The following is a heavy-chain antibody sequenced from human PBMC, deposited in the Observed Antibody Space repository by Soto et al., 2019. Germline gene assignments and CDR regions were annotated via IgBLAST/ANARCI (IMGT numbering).Heavy chain of an antibody. D-gene: IGHD6-13*01. V-gene: IGHV3-21*01. CDR2: ITSTGSYI. J-gene: IGHJ4*02. Sequence: GGSLRLSCAASGFTFSDYSMNWVRQAPGKGLEWLSSITSTGSYIYYADSVKGRFTISRDNAGSSLFLQMNSLRAEDTAMYYCARDPPYSRSWSYFDYWGQGTLVTVSS. CDR1: GFTFSDYS. CDR3: ARDPPYSRSWSYFDY.